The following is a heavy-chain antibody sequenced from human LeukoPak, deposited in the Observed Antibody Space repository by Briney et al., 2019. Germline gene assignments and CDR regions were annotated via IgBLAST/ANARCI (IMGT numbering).Heavy chain of an antibody. CDR1: GFTFSSYA. CDR3: ARSYSSGWHWSVGVRAFDI. J-gene: IGHJ3*02. CDR2: ISYDGSNK. D-gene: IGHD6-19*01. V-gene: IGHV3-30-3*01. Sequence: GRSLRLSCAATGFTFSSYAMHWVRQAPVKGLEWVAVISYDGSNKYYADSVKGRFTISRDNSKNTLYLQMNSLRAEDTAVYYCARSYSSGWHWSVGVRAFDIWGQGTMVTVSS.